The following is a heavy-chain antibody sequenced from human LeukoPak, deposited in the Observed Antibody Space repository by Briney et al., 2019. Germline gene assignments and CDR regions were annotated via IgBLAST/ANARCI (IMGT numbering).Heavy chain of an antibody. D-gene: IGHD3-16*02. CDR3: ARTAYDYVWGSYRHISPQKHFDY. CDR2: INHSGST. J-gene: IGHJ4*02. V-gene: IGHV4-34*01. Sequence: SETLSLTCAVYGGSFSGYYWSWIRQPPGKGLEWIGEINHSGSTNYNPSLKSRVTISVDTSKNQFSLKLSSVTAADTAVYYCARTAYDYVWGSYRHISPQKHFDYWGQGTLVTVSS. CDR1: GGSFSGYY.